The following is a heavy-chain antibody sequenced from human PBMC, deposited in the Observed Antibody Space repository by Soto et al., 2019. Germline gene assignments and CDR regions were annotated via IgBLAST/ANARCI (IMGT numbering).Heavy chain of an antibody. J-gene: IGHJ4*02. CDR1: GFTFSIYV. D-gene: IGHD4-17*01. Sequence: GGSLRLSCAASGFTFSIYVMHWVCQAQGKGLEWVAVISYDGSNKYYADSVKGRFTISRDNSKNTLYLQMNSLRAEDTAVYYCAKVSYGGNSGEEGYWGQGTLVTVSS. CDR3: AKVSYGGNSGEEGY. V-gene: IGHV3-30*18. CDR2: ISYDGSNK.